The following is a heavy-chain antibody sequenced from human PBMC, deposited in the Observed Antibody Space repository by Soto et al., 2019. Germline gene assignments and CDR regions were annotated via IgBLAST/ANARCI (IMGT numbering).Heavy chain of an antibody. CDR3: ARDRGPSSGYYPYWFDP. V-gene: IGHV1-69*12. J-gene: IGHJ5*02. CDR2: IIPIFGTA. D-gene: IGHD3-22*01. CDR1: GGTFSSYA. Sequence: QVQLVQSGAEVKKPGSSVKVSCKASGGTFSSYAITWVRXXXXXXXXXXXGIIPIFGTANYAQKFQGRVTITADESTSTAYMELSSLRSEDTALYYCARDRGPSSGYYPYWFDPWGQGTLVTVSS.